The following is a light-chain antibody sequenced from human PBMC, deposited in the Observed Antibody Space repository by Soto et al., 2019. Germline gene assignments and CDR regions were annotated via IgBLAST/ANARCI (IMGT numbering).Light chain of an antibody. CDR2: EVN. CDR3: CSYAGSNTVI. Sequence: QCVLTQPPSASGSPGQSVTISCTGTSSDVGYYHHVSWYQQHPGKAPKLMIYEVNKRPSGVPDRFSGSKSGNTASLTVSGLQAEDEADYHCCSYAGSNTVIFGGGTKLTVL. V-gene: IGLV2-8*01. J-gene: IGLJ2*01. CDR1: SSDVGYYHH.